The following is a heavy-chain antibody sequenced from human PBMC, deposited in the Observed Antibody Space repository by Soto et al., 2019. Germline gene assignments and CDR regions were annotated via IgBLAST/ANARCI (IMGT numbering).Heavy chain of an antibody. CDR3: ARAGDYGDAFDI. CDR2: ISSSSSYI. CDR1: GFTFSSYS. V-gene: IGHV3-21*01. D-gene: IGHD4-17*01. Sequence: GGSLRLSCAASGFTFSSYSMNWVRRAPGKGLEWVSSISSSSSYIYYADSVKGRFTISRDNAKNSLYLQMNSLRAEDTAVYYCARAGDYGDAFDIWGQGTMVTVSS. J-gene: IGHJ3*02.